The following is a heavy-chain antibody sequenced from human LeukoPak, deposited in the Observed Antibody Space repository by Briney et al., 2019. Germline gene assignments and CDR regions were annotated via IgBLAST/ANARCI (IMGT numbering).Heavy chain of an antibody. CDR2: MNPNSGNT. Sequence: ASVTVSCKASGYTFTSYDINWVRQATGQGLEWMGWMNPNSGNTGYAQKFQGRVTITRNTSISTAYMELSSLRSEDTAVYYCARGKGLELWLNLDYWGQGTLVTVSS. D-gene: IGHD1-7*01. V-gene: IGHV1-8*03. CDR1: GYTFTSYD. CDR3: ARGKGLELWLNLDY. J-gene: IGHJ4*02.